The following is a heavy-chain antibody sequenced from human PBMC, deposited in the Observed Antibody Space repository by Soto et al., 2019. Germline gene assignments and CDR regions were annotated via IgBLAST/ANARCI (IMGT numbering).Heavy chain of an antibody. D-gene: IGHD3-10*01. CDR3: AREGSRGVQTWFDP. J-gene: IGHJ5*02. CDR1: GFTFSSYW. CDR2: IKQDGSEK. Sequence: GGSLRLSCAASGFTFSSYWMSWVRQAPGKGLEWVANIKQDGSEKYYVDSVKGRFTISRDNAKNSLYLQTNSLRAEDTAVYYCAREGSRGVQTWFDPWGQGTLVTVSS. V-gene: IGHV3-7*01.